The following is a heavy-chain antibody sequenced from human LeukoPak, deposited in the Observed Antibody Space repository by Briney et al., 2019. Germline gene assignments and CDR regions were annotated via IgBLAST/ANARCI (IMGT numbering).Heavy chain of an antibody. D-gene: IGHD3-3*01. J-gene: IGHJ6*02. CDR3: ARGLYYDFWSGPPDV. CDR1: GGTFSSYA. CDR2: IIPIFGTA. Sequence: SVKVSCKASGGTFSSYAISWVRQAPGQGLEWMGGIIPIFGTANYAQKFQGRVTITADESTSTAYVELSSLRSEDTAVYYCARGLYYDFWSGPPDVWGQGTTVTVSS. V-gene: IGHV1-69*13.